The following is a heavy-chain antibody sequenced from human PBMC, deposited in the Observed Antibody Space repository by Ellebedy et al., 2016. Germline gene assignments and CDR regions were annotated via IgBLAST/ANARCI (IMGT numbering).Heavy chain of an antibody. D-gene: IGHD3-3*01. Sequence: GGSLRLSCAASGFTFSRNWMHWVRQAPGKGLEWVSRIDGGGSDISYADSVRGRFTISRDNAKNTLYLQMNDLRVDDTAVYYCAKVATRFLEWLSPDFDSWGQGVLVTVS. CDR3: AKVATRFLEWLSPDFDS. V-gene: IGHV3-74*01. CDR2: IDGGGSDI. J-gene: IGHJ4*02. CDR1: GFTFSRNW.